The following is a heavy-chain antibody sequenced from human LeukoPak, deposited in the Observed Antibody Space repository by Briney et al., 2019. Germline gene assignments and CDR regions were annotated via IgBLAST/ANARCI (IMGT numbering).Heavy chain of an antibody. CDR3: AREVITMIVVGPFDP. CDR1: GYTFTGHY. Sequence: ASVKVSCKASGYTFTGHYMHWVRQAPGQGLEWMGWINPNSGGTNYAQKFQGRVTMTRDTSISTAYMELSRLRSDDTAVYYCAREVITMIVVGPFDPWGQGTLVTVSS. D-gene: IGHD3-22*01. CDR2: INPNSGGT. V-gene: IGHV1-2*02. J-gene: IGHJ5*02.